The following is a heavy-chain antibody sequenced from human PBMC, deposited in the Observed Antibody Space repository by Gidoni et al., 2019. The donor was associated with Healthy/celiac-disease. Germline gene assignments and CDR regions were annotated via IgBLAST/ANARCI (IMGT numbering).Heavy chain of an antibody. V-gene: IGHV4-59*01. J-gene: IGHJ4*02. Sequence: QVQLQESGPGLVKPLETLSLTCTVSGGSISSYYWSWIRQPPGKGLEWIGYIYYSGSTNYNPSLKSRVTISVDTSKNQFSLKLSSVTAADTAVYYCARVGDSSGYYYPYFDYWGQGTLVTVSS. CDR2: IYYSGST. D-gene: IGHD3-22*01. CDR1: GGSISSYY. CDR3: ARVGDSSGYYYPYFDY.